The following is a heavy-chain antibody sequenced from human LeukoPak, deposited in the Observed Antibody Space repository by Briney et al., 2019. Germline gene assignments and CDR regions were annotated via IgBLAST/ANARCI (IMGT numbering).Heavy chain of an antibody. Sequence: PSETLSLTCTVSGGSISSYYWSWIRQPPGEGLEWIGYIYYSGSTNYNPSLKSRVTISVDTSKNQFSLKLRSVTAADTAVCYCARHADDSSGYYYHGMDVWGQGTTVTV. D-gene: IGHD3-22*01. V-gene: IGHV4-59*08. J-gene: IGHJ6*02. CDR2: IYYSGST. CDR3: ARHADDSSGYYYHGMDV. CDR1: GGSISSYY.